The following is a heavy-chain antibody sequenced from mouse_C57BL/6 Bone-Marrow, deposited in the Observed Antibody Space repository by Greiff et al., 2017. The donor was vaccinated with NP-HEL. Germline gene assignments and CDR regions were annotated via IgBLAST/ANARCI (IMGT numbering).Heavy chain of an antibody. Sequence: VKLMESGAELARPGASVKLSCKASGYTFTSYGISWVKQRTGQGLEWIGEIYPRSGNTYYNEKFKGKATLTADKSSSTAYMELRSLTSEDSAVYFCARGDTTVVDDYWGQGTTLTVSS. J-gene: IGHJ2*01. CDR2: IYPRSGNT. D-gene: IGHD1-1*01. CDR3: ARGDTTVVDDY. CDR1: GYTFTSYG. V-gene: IGHV1-81*01.